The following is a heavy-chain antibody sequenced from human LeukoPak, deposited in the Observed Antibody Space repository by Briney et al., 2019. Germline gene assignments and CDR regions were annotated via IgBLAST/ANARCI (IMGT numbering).Heavy chain of an antibody. J-gene: IGHJ6*02. CDR3: ARDPIAVAGVYYYYGMDV. D-gene: IGHD6-19*01. CDR1: GGSISSYY. V-gene: IGHV4-4*07. Sequence: PSETLSLTCSVSGGSISSYYWSWIRQPAGKGLEWIGRIYTSGSTNYNPSLKSRVTVSVDTSKNQFSLKLSSVTAADTAVYYCARDPIAVAGVYYYYGMDVWGQGITVTVS. CDR2: IYTSGST.